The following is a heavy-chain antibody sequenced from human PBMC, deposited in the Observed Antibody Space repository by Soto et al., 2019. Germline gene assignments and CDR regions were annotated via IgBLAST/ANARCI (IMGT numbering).Heavy chain of an antibody. J-gene: IGHJ5*02. CDR1: GFTFSGSA. D-gene: IGHD6-25*01. CDR2: ITSSGSEV. Sequence: GGSLRLSCAASGFTFSGSAMTWVRQAPGKWLEYVSSITSSGSEVFHAASVKGRFTMSRDNSKNMLYLQMNSLRAEDTAVYYCAKAGYDSGWDWDPWGQGALFTVSS. CDR3: AKAGYDSGWDWDP. V-gene: IGHV3-23*01.